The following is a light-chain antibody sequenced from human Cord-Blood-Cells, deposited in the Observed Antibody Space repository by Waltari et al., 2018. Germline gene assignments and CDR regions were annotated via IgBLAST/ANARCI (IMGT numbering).Light chain of an antibody. CDR2: GAS. J-gene: IGKJ2*01. V-gene: IGKV3-15*01. CDR3: QQYNNWPPVT. Sequence: ETVMTPPPATLSVSPGDRATLACRASQSVSSNLAWYQQKPGQAPRLLIYGASTRATGIPARFSGSGSGTEFTLTISSLQSEDFAVYYCQQYNNWPPVTFGQGTKLEIK. CDR1: QSVSSN.